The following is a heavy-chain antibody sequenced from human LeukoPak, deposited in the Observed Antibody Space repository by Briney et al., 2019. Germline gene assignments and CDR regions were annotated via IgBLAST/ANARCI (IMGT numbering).Heavy chain of an antibody. J-gene: IGHJ4*02. CDR1: GYTFTSYY. D-gene: IGHD2-2*01. CDR2: IYPNSGGT. Sequence: ASVKVSCKASGYTFTSYYMHWVRQAPGQGLEWMGWIYPNSGGTYSAQKFQGWVTMTRDTSISTAYMELSRLTSGDTAVYYCARANALYCSSTTCLFDYWGQGTLLTVSS. V-gene: IGHV1-2*04. CDR3: ARANALYCSSTTCLFDY.